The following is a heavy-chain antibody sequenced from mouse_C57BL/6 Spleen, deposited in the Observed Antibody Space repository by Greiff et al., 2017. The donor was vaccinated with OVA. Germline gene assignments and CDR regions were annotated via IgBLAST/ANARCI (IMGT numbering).Heavy chain of an antibody. D-gene: IGHD1-1*01. V-gene: IGHV1-69*01. CDR2: IDPSDSYT. Sequence: QVQLQQPGAELVMPGASVKLSCKASGYTFTSYWMHWVKQRPGQGLEWIGEIDPSDSYTNYNQKFKGKSTLTVDKSSSTAYMQLSSLTSEDSAVYDCARRAYYYGSSYELAYWGQGTLVTVSA. CDR3: ARRAYYYGSSYELAY. CDR1: GYTFTSYW. J-gene: IGHJ3*01.